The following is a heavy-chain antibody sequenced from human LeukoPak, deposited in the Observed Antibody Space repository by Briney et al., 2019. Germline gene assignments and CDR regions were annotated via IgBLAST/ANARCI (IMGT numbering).Heavy chain of an antibody. J-gene: IGHJ3*02. Sequence: GGSLRLSCAASGFTVSSNYMSWVRQAPGKGLEWVSVIYSGGSTYYADSVKGRFTISRDNSKNTLYLQMNSLRAEDTAVYYCARWRAYHYDSSGYKRWYAFDIWGQGTMVTVSS. CDR1: GFTVSSNY. V-gene: IGHV3-53*01. D-gene: IGHD3-22*01. CDR2: IYSGGST. CDR3: ARWRAYHYDSSGYKRWYAFDI.